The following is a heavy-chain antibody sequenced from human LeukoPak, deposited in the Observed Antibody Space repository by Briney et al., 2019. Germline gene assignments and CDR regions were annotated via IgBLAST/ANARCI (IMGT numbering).Heavy chain of an antibody. CDR2: ITYDGSTK. CDR3: ARIYCSSTSCYLKSARYYYGMDV. D-gene: IGHD2-2*01. Sequence: PGRSLRLSCAASGVSFSSYTMHWVRQAPGKGLEWMAVITYDGSTKYYADSVKGRFTISRDNSKNTLYLQMNSLRAEDTAVYYCARIYCSSTSCYLKSARYYYGMDVWGQGTTVTVSS. V-gene: IGHV3-30-3*01. J-gene: IGHJ6*02. CDR1: GVSFSSYT.